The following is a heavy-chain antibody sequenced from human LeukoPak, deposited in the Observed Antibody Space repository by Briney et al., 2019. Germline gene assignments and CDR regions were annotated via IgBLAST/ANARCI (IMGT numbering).Heavy chain of an antibody. CDR2: IYSGGIT. Sequence: GGSLRLSCAASGFTFSSYAMSWVRQAPGKGLEWVSVIYSGGITYYADSVKGRFSISRDNSKNTLYLQMNSLRAEDTAVYYCARDGYGGNFFDYWGQGTLVTVSS. J-gene: IGHJ4*02. CDR3: ARDGYGGNFFDY. V-gene: IGHV3-66*01. D-gene: IGHD4-23*01. CDR1: GFTFSSYA.